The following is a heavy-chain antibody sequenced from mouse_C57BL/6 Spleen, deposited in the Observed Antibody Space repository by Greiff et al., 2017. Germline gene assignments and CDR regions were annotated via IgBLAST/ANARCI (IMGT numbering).Heavy chain of an antibody. CDR2: IRLKSDNYAT. J-gene: IGHJ4*01. CDR3: TGPHYGYDEACAMDY. CDR1: GFTFSNYW. V-gene: IGHV6-3*01. Sequence: EVKLMESGGGLVQPGGSMKLSCVASGFTFSNYWMNWVRQSPEKGLEWVAQIRLKSDNYATHYAESVKGRFTISRDDYKSSVYLQMNNLRAEDTGIYYCTGPHYGYDEACAMDYWVQGTSVTVSS. D-gene: IGHD2-2*01.